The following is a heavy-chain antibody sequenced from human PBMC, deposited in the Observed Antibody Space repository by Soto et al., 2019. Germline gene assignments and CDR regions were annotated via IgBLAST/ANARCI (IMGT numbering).Heavy chain of an antibody. V-gene: IGHV4-34*01. CDR3: ACVSYCYYYMDV. CDR1: GGSFSGYY. J-gene: IGHJ6*03. CDR2: INHSGST. Sequence: SETLSLTCAVYGGSFSGYYWSWIRQPPGKGLEWIGEINHSGSTNYNPSLKSRVTISVDTSKNQFSLKQSSVTAADTAGYYCACVSYCYYYMDVWGKGTTVTVSS.